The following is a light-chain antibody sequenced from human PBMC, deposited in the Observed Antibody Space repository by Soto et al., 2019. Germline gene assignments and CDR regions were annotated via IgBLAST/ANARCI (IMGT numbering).Light chain of an antibody. CDR2: GAS. CDR3: QHFGSSPPKYT. Sequence: EVVLTQSPGTLSLSPGERATLSCRASQTVSSSHLAWYQQKPGQAPRLLIYGASDRATDIPDRFSGSGSGNDFPLTISSLEPEDVAVYYCQHFGSSPPKYTFGQGTKLEI. CDR1: QTVSSSH. V-gene: IGKV3-20*01. J-gene: IGKJ2*01.